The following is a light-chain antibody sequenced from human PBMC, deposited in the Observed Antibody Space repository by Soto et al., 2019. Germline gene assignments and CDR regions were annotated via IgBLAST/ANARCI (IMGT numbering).Light chain of an antibody. CDR2: GAS. J-gene: IGKJ4*01. V-gene: IGKV3-15*01. CDR1: QSIHDN. Sequence: EIVMTQSPATLSVSPGERDTISCSASQSIHDNLAWYQQKPGQGPRLLIYGASSSATGIPARFSGSGSGTGFTLTISSLQSEDVAIYYCQQYNNWPLTFGGGTKVEIK. CDR3: QQYNNWPLT.